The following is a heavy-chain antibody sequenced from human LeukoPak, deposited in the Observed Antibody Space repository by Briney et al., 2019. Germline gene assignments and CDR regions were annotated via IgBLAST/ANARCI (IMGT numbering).Heavy chain of an antibody. CDR2: INSSSYYI. J-gene: IGHJ4*02. D-gene: IGHD1-26*01. V-gene: IGHV3-21*01. CDR3: ARGADMTFDY. Sequence: GGSLRLSCATSGFTFSSYAMNWVRQAPGKGLEWVSSINSSSYYIYFPDSLRGRFTVSRDNAKNLVYLQMNSLTADDTAVYYCARGADMTFDYWGQGTLVTVSS. CDR1: GFTFSSYA.